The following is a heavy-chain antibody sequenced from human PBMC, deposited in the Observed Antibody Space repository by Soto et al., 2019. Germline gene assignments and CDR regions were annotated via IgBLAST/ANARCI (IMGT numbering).Heavy chain of an antibody. J-gene: IGHJ3*02. CDR3: AKEGHTSGRCGCFNI. CDR1: GFTLSSSV. V-gene: IGHV3-30*18. D-gene: IGHD6-19*01. CDR2: ISVDGRND. Sequence: GGSLRLSCEASGFTLSSSVMHWVRQAPGKRLEWLSVISVDGRNDLHAGAVKGRFTISRDISKNMVYLQMNDLRPDDTAMYFCAKEGHTSGRCGCFNIWGQGTMVTVSS.